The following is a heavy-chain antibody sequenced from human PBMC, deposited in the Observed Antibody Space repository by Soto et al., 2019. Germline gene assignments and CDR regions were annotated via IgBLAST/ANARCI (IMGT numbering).Heavy chain of an antibody. CDR2: IYYSGST. CDR1: GGSISSGGYY. J-gene: IGHJ5*02. D-gene: IGHD2-2*02. V-gene: IGHV4-31*03. Sequence: SETLSLTCTVSGGSISSGGYYWSWIRQHPGKGLEWIGYIYYSGSTYYNPSLKSRVTISVDTSKNQFSLKLSSVTAADTAVYYCARSVLVPAAINWFDPWGQGTLVTVSS. CDR3: ARSVLVPAAINWFDP.